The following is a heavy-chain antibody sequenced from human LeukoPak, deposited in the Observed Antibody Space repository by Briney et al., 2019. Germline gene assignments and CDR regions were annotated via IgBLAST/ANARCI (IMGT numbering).Heavy chain of an antibody. Sequence: GGSLRLSCAASKISFSGYWMRWIRQAPGKGLEWVANISPEGSDKYYVDSVKGRFTVSRDNAKDSLYLQMNSLRAEDTGVYYCARDLKVPGPADFDYWGQGTLVTVSS. CDR2: ISPEGSDK. CDR1: KISFSGYW. D-gene: IGHD6-19*01. CDR3: ARDLKVPGPADFDY. J-gene: IGHJ4*02. V-gene: IGHV3-7*01.